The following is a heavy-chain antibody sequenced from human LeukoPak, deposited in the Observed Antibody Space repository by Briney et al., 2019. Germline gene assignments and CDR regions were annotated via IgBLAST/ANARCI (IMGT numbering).Heavy chain of an antibody. J-gene: IGHJ4*02. CDR3: ARSLTVRAGYCSSTSCYHYYFDY. CDR2: INHSGST. D-gene: IGHD2-2*01. Sequence: GSLRLSCAASGFTFSSYAMSWVRQPPGKGLEWIGEINHSGSTNYNPSLKSRVTISVDTSKNQFSLKLSSVTAADTAVYYCARSLTVRAGYCSSTSCYHYYFDYWGQGTLVTVSS. V-gene: IGHV4-34*01. CDR1: GFTFSSYA.